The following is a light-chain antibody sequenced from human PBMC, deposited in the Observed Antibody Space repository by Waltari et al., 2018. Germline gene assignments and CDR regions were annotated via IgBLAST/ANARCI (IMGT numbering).Light chain of an antibody. J-gene: IGLJ2*01. CDR3: SSYARSDNAVL. V-gene: IGLV2-23*01. Sequence: QSALTQPASVSGSPGQSITISCTGSTSDVGVYNLVSWYRQFPNKAPQLIIYEGTRRPSGVLSRFSASKSGNTASLTISGLQAEDEALYFCSSYARSDNAVLFGGGTQLSVL. CDR2: EGT. CDR1: TSDVGVYNL.